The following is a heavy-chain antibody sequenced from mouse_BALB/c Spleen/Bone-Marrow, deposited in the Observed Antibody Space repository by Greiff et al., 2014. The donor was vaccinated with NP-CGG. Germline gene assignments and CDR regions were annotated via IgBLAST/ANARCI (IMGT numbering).Heavy chain of an antibody. J-gene: IGHJ3*01. Sequence: EVQLQQSGAELVKPGASVKLSCTASGFNIEDTYMHRVKQRPEQGLEWIGRIDPANGNTKYDPKFQGKATITADTSSNTAYLQLSSLTSEDTAVYYCARNGNYGAWFAYWGQGTLVTVSA. D-gene: IGHD2-1*01. CDR1: GFNIEDTY. CDR3: ARNGNYGAWFAY. CDR2: IDPANGNT. V-gene: IGHV14-3*02.